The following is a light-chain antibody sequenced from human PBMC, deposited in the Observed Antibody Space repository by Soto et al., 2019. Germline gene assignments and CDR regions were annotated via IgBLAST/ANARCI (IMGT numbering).Light chain of an antibody. J-gene: IGKJ3*01. CDR2: AAS. CDR3: QQNNTFPIT. Sequence: DIVMTQSSDSLAVSLGERATIHRTSSQRVXYSPNNKNYLAWYQQKPGKAPKLMSYAASTLQRGVPSRFSGSGAGTDFTLTSSSLQAEDVAVYCCQQNNTFPITFGHGTNVDIK. CDR1: QRVXYSPNNKNY. V-gene: IGKV4-1*01.